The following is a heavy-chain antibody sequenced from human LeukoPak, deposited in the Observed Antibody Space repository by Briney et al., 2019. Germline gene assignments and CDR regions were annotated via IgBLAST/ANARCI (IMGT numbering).Heavy chain of an antibody. V-gene: IGHV4-59*08. CDR3: ARHRYSSSSLNWFDP. J-gene: IGHJ5*02. CDR2: IYYSGST. Sequence: PSETLSLTCTVSGGSISTYYWSWIRQPPGKGLEWIGYIYYSGSTNSNASLKSRVTISVDTSKNQFSLKLSSVTAADTAVYYCARHRYSSSSLNWFDPGGQGILVTVSS. CDR1: GGSISTYY. D-gene: IGHD6-6*01.